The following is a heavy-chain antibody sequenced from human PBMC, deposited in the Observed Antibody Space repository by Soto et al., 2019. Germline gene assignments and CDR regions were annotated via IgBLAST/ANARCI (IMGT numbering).Heavy chain of an antibody. CDR2: INGYNHNT. Sequence: QVQLVQSGAEVKKPGASVRVSCKASGYTFTNYGINWVRQAPGQGLEWMGWINGYNHNTKYLEKFQGRVTMTTDTYTNTAYMELRSLRSDDTAVYYCARDQAVEQQLVGSFDPWGQGTLVTVSS. D-gene: IGHD6-13*01. J-gene: IGHJ5*02. CDR1: GYTFTNYG. V-gene: IGHV1-18*04. CDR3: ARDQAVEQQLVGSFDP.